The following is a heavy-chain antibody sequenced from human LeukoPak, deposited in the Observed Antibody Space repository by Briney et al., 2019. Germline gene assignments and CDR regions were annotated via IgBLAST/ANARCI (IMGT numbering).Heavy chain of an antibody. V-gene: IGHV3-30*04. CDR3: ARGASPHTGGYEDY. J-gene: IGHJ4*02. CDR1: GFTFSSYA. D-gene: IGHD5-12*01. CDR2: ISYDGSNK. Sequence: GGSLRLSCAASGFTFSSYAMHWVRQAPGKGLEWVAAISYDGSNKYYADSVKGRFTISRDNSKNTLYLQMNSLRAEDTAVYYCARGASPHTGGYEDYWGQGSLVTVSS.